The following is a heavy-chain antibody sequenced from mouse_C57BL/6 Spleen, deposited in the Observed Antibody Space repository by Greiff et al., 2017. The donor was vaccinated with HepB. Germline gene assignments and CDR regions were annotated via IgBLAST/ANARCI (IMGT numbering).Heavy chain of an antibody. V-gene: IGHV3-6*01. CDR2: ISYDGSN. CDR1: GYSTTSGYY. J-gene: IGHJ4*01. Sequence: VQLKESGPGLVKPSQSLSLTCSVTGYSTTSGYYWNWIRQFPGNKLEWMGYISYDGSNNYNPSLNNRISITRVTSKNQFFLKLNSVTTEYTATYYCAREGFWGQGTSVTVSS. D-gene: IGHD3-1*01. CDR3: AREGF.